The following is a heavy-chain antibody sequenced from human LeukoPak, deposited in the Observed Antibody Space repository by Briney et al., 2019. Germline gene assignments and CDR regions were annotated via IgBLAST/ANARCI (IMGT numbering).Heavy chain of an antibody. J-gene: IGHJ4*02. CDR3: ARVASSGIVGTTKGFDY. CDR2: ISYDGSNK. V-gene: IGHV3-30-3*01. CDR1: GFTFSNHA. Sequence: PGRSLRLSCAASGFTFSNHAMHWVRQAPGKGLEWVAVISYDGSNKKYADSVKGRFTISRDNAKNTVYLQMNSLRTEDTAVYYCARVASSGIVGTTKGFDYWGQGTLVTVPS. D-gene: IGHD1-26*01.